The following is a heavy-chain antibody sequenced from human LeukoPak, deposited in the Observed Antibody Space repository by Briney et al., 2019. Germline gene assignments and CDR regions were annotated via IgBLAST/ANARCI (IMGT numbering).Heavy chain of an antibody. Sequence: SETLSLTCTVSGGSISSYYRSWIRQPPGKGLEWIGYIYYSGSTNYNPSLKSRVTISVDTSKNQFSLRLSSVTAADTAVYSCARGPQIGYSSSWYLNWGQGTLVTVSS. D-gene: IGHD6-13*01. J-gene: IGHJ4*02. CDR1: GGSISSYY. V-gene: IGHV4-59*01. CDR2: IYYSGST. CDR3: ARGPQIGYSSSWYLN.